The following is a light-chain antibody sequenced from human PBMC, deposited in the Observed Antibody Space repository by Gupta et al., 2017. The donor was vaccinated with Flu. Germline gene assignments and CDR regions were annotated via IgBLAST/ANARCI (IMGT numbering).Light chain of an antibody. CDR1: QSVRSY. Sequence: EIVLTQSPATLSLSPGERATLSCRASQSVRSYLAWYQQKPGQAPRLLIYDASNRDTGIPARFSGSGYGTDLTLTISSREPEDFAVYYCQQPSNWPPWTFGQGTKVEIK. V-gene: IGKV3-11*01. J-gene: IGKJ1*01. CDR3: QQPSNWPPWT. CDR2: DAS.